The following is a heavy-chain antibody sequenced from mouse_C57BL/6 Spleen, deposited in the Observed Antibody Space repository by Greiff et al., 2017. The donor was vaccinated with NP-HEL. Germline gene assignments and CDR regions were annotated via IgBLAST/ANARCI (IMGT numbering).Heavy chain of an antibody. CDR1: GFTFSSYA. D-gene: IGHD2-2*01. Sequence: DVHLVESGGGLVKPGGSLKLSCAASGFTFSSYAMSWVRQTPEKRLEWVATISDGGSYTYYPDNVKGRFTISRDNAKNNLYLQMSHLKSEDTAMYYCARGVGYDRYYFDYWGQGTTLTVSS. J-gene: IGHJ2*01. CDR3: ARGVGYDRYYFDY. CDR2: ISDGGSYT. V-gene: IGHV5-4*01.